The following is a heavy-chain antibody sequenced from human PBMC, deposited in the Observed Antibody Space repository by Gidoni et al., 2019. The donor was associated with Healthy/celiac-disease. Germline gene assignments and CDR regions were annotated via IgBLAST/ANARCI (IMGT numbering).Heavy chain of an antibody. Sequence: QVQLQESGPGLVKPSQTLSLTCTVSGVSISSGGYYWSWIRQHPGKGLEWIGYIYYSGSTYYNPSLKSRVTISVDTSKNQFSLKLSSVTAADTAVYYCARGSIVVVPAAYVLQWGGFDYWGQGTLVTVSS. CDR3: ARGSIVVVPAAYVLQWGGFDY. CDR1: GVSISSGGYY. J-gene: IGHJ4*02. CDR2: IYYSGST. V-gene: IGHV4-31*03. D-gene: IGHD2-2*01.